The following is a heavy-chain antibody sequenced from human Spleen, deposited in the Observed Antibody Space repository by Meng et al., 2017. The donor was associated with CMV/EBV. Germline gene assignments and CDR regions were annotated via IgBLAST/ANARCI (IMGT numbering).Heavy chain of an antibody. CDR2: ISGSGGST. CDR1: GFTFSSYA. D-gene: IGHD3-3*01. V-gene: IGHV3-23*01. J-gene: IGHJ4*02. Sequence: GESLKISCAASGFTFSSYAMSWVRQAPGKGLEWVSAISGSGGSTYYADSVKGRFTISRDNSKNTLYLQMNSLGAEDTAVYYCANPPFGVLYRDYWGQGTLVTVSS. CDR3: ANPPFGVLYRDY.